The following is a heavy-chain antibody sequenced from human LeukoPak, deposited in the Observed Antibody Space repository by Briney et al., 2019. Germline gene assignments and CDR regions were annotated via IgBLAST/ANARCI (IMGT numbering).Heavy chain of an antibody. V-gene: IGHV1-8*03. CDR2: MNPNSGNT. D-gene: IGHD3-16*01. CDR1: GYTFTSYD. CDR3: ARGYYDYVWGSYSKPFDY. Sequence: ASVKVSCKASGYTFTSYDINWVRQATGQGLEWMGWMNPNSGNTGYAQKFQGRVTITRNTSISTAYMELSSLRSEDTAVYYCARGYYDYVWGSYSKPFDYWGQGTLVTVSS. J-gene: IGHJ4*02.